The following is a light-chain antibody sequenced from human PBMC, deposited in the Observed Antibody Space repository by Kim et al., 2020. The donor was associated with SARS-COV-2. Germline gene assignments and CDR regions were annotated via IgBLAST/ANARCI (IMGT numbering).Light chain of an antibody. Sequence: SVSPGERAPLSCRASQSVSSNLAWYQQKPGQAPRLLIYGASTRATGIPARFSGSGSGTEFTLTISSLQSEDFAVYYCQQYNNWPYTFGQGTKLDI. CDR1: QSVSSN. CDR2: GAS. CDR3: QQYNNWPYT. V-gene: IGKV3-15*01. J-gene: IGKJ2*01.